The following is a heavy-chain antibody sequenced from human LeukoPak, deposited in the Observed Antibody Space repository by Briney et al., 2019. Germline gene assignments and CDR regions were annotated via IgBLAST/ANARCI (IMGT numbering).Heavy chain of an antibody. Sequence: ASVKVSCKASGYTFTGYYMHWVRQAPGQGLEWMGWINPNSGGTNYAQKFQGRVTMTRDTSISTAYMELSRLRSDDTAVYYCARDPILGYCSSTSCYDEGYFDYWGQGTLVTVSS. CDR3: ARDPILGYCSSTSCYDEGYFDY. J-gene: IGHJ4*02. D-gene: IGHD2-2*01. V-gene: IGHV1-2*02. CDR1: GYTFTGYY. CDR2: INPNSGGT.